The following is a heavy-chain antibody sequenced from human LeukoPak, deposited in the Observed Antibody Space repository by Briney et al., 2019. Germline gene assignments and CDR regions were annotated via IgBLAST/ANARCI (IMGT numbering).Heavy chain of an antibody. Sequence: SVKVSCKASGGTFSSYAISWVRQAPGQGLEWMGGIIPIFGTANYAQKFQGRVTITADESTSTAYMELSSLRSEDTAAYYCARGAYTAMVPFDYWGQGTLVTVSS. J-gene: IGHJ4*02. D-gene: IGHD5-18*01. CDR3: ARGAYTAMVPFDY. V-gene: IGHV1-69*13. CDR1: GGTFSSYA. CDR2: IIPIFGTA.